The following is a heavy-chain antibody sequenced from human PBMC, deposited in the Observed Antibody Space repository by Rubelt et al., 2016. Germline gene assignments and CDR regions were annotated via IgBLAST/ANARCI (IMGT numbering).Heavy chain of an antibody. Sequence: QVQLVQSGAEVKKPGASVKVSCKGSGYTFTDHSMHWVRQAPGQSLEWMGRINGGNGDTTYSQKFQGRVSITRDTSASTAYMEPSSLRSEDTSVYYCAISTYYYDSSGYYPYWYFDLLGRGTLVTVSS. V-gene: IGHV1-3*01. CDR1: GYTFTDHS. J-gene: IGHJ2*01. D-gene: IGHD3-22*01. CDR3: AISTYYYDSSGYYPYWYFDL. CDR2: INGGNGDT.